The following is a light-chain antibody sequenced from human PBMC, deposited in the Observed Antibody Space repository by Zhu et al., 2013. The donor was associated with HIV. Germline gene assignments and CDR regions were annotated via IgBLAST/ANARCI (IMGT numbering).Light chain of an antibody. CDR3: AAWDGSLNVGV. J-gene: IGLJ3*02. V-gene: IGLV2-14*01. CDR1: SSDVGGYNY. CDR2: EVS. Sequence: QSALTQPASVSGSPGQSITISCTGTSSDVGGYNYVSWYQQHPGKAPHLMIYEVSNRPSGVSNRFSGSKSGNTASLTISGLQAEDEADYYCAAWDGSLNVGVFGGGTKLTVL.